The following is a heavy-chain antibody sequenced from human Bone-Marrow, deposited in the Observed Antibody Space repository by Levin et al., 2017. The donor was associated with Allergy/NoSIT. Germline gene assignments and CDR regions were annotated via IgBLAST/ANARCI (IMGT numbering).Heavy chain of an antibody. D-gene: IGHD4-11*01. Sequence: SETLSLTCTVSGGSISSSTYYWGWIRQAPGKGLEWIGSVAYSGTTYYNPSLKSRVTISEVTANNQFSLKLSSVAAADTAVYYCARHGEYSLGPYFFDSWGPGTLVSVSS. CDR1: GGSISSSTYY. V-gene: IGHV4-39*01. CDR3: ARHGEYSLGPYFFDS. CDR2: VAYSGTT. J-gene: IGHJ4*02.